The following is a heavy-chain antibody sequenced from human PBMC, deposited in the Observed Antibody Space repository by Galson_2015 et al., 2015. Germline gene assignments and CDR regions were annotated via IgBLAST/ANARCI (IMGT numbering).Heavy chain of an antibody. D-gene: IGHD3-22*01. V-gene: IGHV4-4*02. CDR2: IYHSGST. Sequence: LSLTCAVSGGSISSSNWWSWVRQPPGKGLEWIGEIYHSGSTNYNPSLKSRVTISVDKSKNQFSLKLSSVTAADTAVYYCARVVYYYDSSGYFFFDYWGQGTLVTVSS. CDR3: ARVVYYYDSSGYFFFDY. J-gene: IGHJ4*02. CDR1: GGSISSSNW.